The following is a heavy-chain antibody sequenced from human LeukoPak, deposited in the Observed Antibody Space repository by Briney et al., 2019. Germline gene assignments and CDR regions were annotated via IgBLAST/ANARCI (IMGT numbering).Heavy chain of an antibody. J-gene: IGHJ4*02. D-gene: IGHD3-10*01. CDR2: IYHSGST. CDR3: ARQVGYYGSGSYYNEARLDY. V-gene: IGHV4-34*01. CDR1: GGSLSGYY. Sequence: SETLSLTCAVYGGSLSGYYWSWIRQPPGKGLEWIGEIYHSGSTNYNPSLKSRVTISVDTSKNQFSLKLSSVTAADTAVYYCARQVGYYGSGSYYNEARLDYWGQGTLVTVSS.